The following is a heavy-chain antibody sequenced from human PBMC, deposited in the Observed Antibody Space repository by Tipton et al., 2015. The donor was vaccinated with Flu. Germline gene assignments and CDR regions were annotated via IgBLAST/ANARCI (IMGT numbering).Heavy chain of an antibody. V-gene: IGHV3-74*01. CDR3: ARGLYDSGSYQSRFFDS. CDR2: INNDGTST. Sequence: SLRLSCAASGFTFSSFWMHWVRQVPGKGLVWVSHINNDGTSTTYAESVKGRFTIPRDNAKSTLYLQMNSLRAEDTAVYYCARGLYDSGSYQSRFFDSWGQGTLVTVSS. D-gene: IGHD3-10*01. J-gene: IGHJ4*02. CDR1: GFTFSSFW.